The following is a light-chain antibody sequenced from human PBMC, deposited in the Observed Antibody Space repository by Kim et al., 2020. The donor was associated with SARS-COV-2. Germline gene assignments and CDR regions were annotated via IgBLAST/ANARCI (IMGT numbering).Light chain of an antibody. J-gene: IGKJ2*02. CDR3: QQANSFPCT. Sequence: DIQMTQSPSSVSASVGDRVTIACRASQGITTWLAWYQQKPGKAPKLLISGSSNLQSGVPSRFSGSGYGTDFTLTISSLQPEDFATYYCQQANSFPCTFGQGTKLEIK. CDR1: QGITTW. CDR2: GSS. V-gene: IGKV1-12*01.